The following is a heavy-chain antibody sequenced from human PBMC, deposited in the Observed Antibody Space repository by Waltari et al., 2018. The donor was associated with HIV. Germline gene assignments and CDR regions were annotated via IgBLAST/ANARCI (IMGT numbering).Heavy chain of an antibody. Sequence: QSGTPAVKPRTDVTVACRVSGYKFTGYYLHWVKKAASKSFEWMGRIDPETGETVYGDQFQTRVTISVESSLKTSFLKVRNLTTDDSAEYSCLSDVGFWGQGSQVIV. CDR2: IDPETGET. V-gene: IGHV1-69-2*01. D-gene: IGHD2-2*03. CDR1: GYKFTGYY. CDR3: LSDVGF. J-gene: IGHJ4*02.